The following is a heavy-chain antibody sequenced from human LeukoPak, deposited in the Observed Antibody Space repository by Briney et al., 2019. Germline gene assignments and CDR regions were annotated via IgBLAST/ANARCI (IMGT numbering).Heavy chain of an antibody. V-gene: IGHV4-59*01. CDR1: GGSISDYS. CDR2: IYYSGSA. D-gene: IGHD6-25*01. CDR3: ARAGGVKTAALDLDY. Sequence: NPSETLSLTCTVSGGSISDYSWSWIRQPPGKGLEWIGNIYYSGSANHNPPLKSRVTISRDTSKNQFSLKLTSVTTADTAVYYCARAGGVKTAALDLDYWGQGTLVTVSS. J-gene: IGHJ4*02.